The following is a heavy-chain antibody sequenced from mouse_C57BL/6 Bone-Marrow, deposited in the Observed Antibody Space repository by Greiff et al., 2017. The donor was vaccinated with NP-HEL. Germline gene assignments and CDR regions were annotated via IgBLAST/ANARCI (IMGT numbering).Heavy chain of an antibody. CDR2: IYPGSGST. Sequence: VQLKQPGAELVKPGASVKMSCKASSYTFTSYWITWVKQRPGQGLEWIGDIYPGSGSTNYNEKFKSKATLTVDTSSSTAYMQLSSLTSEDSAVYYCARGLYDDDYWGQGTTLTVSS. V-gene: IGHV1-55*01. CDR1: SYTFTSYW. CDR3: ARGLYDDDY. D-gene: IGHD2-3*01. J-gene: IGHJ2*01.